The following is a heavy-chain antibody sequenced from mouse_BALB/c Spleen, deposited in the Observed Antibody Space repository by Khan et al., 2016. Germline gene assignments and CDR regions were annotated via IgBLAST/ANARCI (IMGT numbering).Heavy chain of an antibody. CDR3: ATWDYCGSALAS. CDR1: GDSITSGH. V-gene: IGHV3-8*02. CDR2: ISHSGDS. Sequence: EVQLQESGPSLAKPSQTLSLTCSVTGDSITSGHWNWIRKFPGNKFDFMGYISHSGDSYYNPSLNSRISITRDTSKNQYYLQLKSVTTEDTATYDCATWDYCGSALASWGQGTLVTVSA. J-gene: IGHJ3*01. D-gene: IGHD1-2*01.